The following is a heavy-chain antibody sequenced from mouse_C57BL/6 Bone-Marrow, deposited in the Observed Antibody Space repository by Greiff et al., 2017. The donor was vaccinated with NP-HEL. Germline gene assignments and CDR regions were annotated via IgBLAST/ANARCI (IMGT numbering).Heavy chain of an antibody. CDR1: GYTFTDYY. CDR2: INPNNGGA. D-gene: IGHD4-1*01. J-gene: IGHJ2*01. Sequence: VQLQQSGPELVKPGASVKISCKASGYTFTDYYMNWVKQSHGKSLEWIGDINPNNGGASYNQKFKGKATLTVDKSSSTAYMELRSLTSEDSAVYYCARYGWDHFDDWGQGTTLTVSS. V-gene: IGHV1-26*01. CDR3: ARYGWDHFDD.